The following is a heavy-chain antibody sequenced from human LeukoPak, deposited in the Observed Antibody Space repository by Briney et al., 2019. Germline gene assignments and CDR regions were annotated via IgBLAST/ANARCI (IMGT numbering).Heavy chain of an antibody. CDR3: ARAPITSPFYFDH. Sequence: SGGSLRLSCSASGFGFGDHGMSWVRHVPGKGLEWVSGINWSGGSTGYADPVRGRFTISRDNAKNSLYLQMDSLTAEDTALYYCARAPITSPFYFDHWGQGTLVTVSS. D-gene: IGHD2-2*01. J-gene: IGHJ4*02. CDR2: INWSGGST. CDR1: GFGFGDHG. V-gene: IGHV3-20*04.